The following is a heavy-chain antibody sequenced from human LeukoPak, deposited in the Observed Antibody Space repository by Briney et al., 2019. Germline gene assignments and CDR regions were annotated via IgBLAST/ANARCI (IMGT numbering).Heavy chain of an antibody. D-gene: IGHD2-2*01. J-gene: IGHJ6*03. CDR1: GFTFSDYY. CDR2: ISSSGSTI. Sequence: GGSLRLSCAASGFTFSDYYMSWIRQAPGKGLEWVSYISSSGSTIYYADSVKGRFTISRDNAKNSLYLQMNSLRAEDTAVYYCARATPVRVPAATAWYYYYMDVWGKGTTVTVSS. V-gene: IGHV3-11*04. CDR3: ARATPVRVPAATAWYYYYMDV.